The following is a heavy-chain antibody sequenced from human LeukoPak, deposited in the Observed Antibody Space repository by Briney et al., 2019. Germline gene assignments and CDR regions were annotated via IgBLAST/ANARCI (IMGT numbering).Heavy chain of an antibody. CDR1: GYTFTGYY. D-gene: IGHD5-18*01. CDR3: ARVGYSYGYAFDY. CDR2: INPNSGGT. Sequence: VASVKVSCKASGYTFTGYYIHWVRQAPGQGLEWMGWINPNSGGTNYAQKFQGRVTMTRDTSISTAYMELSRLRSDDTAVYYCARVGYSYGYAFDYWGRGNLVTVSS. V-gene: IGHV1-2*02. J-gene: IGHJ4*02.